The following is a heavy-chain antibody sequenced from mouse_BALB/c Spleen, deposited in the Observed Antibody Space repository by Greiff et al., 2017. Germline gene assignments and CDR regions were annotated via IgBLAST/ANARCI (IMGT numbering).Heavy chain of an antibody. CDR1: GFTFSSYG. Sequence: EVMLVESGGDLVKPGGSLKLSRAASGFTFSSYGMSWVRQTPDKRLEWVATISSGGSYTYYPDSVKGRFTISRDNAKNTLYLQMSSLKSEDTAMYYCARRDCSFDYWGQGTTLTVSS. V-gene: IGHV5-6*02. CDR2: ISSGGSYT. CDR3: ARRDCSFDY. J-gene: IGHJ2*01.